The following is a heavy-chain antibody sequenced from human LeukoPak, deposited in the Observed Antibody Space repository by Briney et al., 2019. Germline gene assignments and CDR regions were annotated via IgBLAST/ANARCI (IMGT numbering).Heavy chain of an antibody. V-gene: IGHV3-23*01. CDR2: ISGSGANR. J-gene: IGHJ4*02. CDR3: ARQVGPDY. Sequence: PGGSLRLSCAASGFTFRNYAMAWFRQAPGKGLEWVSAISGSGANRYFADSVKGRFTISRDNSWNALYLQMNSLRAEDTAVYFCARQVGPDYWGQGTLVTVSS. CDR1: GFTFRNYA.